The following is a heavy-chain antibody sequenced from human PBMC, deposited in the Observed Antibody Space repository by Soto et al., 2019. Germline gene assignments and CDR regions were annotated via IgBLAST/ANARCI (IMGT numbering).Heavy chain of an antibody. CDR1: GFTFSNYW. J-gene: IGHJ5*02. CDR3: ARERTAGWFDP. Sequence: EVQLVESGGGLVQPGGSLRLSCAASGFTFSNYWMHWFRQDPGKGLVWVSRISSDGSTTNCADSVKGRFTISRDNANNTLYLQMNSLSADDTAVYYCARERTAGWFDPWGQGALVTVSS. D-gene: IGHD1-1*01. CDR2: ISSDGSTT. V-gene: IGHV3-74*01.